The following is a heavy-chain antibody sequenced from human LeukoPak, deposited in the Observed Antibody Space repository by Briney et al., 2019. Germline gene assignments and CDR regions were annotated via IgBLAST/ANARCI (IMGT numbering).Heavy chain of an antibody. D-gene: IGHD3-10*01. J-gene: IGHJ5*02. V-gene: IGHV1-18*01. CDR3: ARDNGSGKGSGFDP. CDR1: GYTFTSYG. Sequence: GASVKVSCKASGYTFTSYGISWVRQAPGQGLEWXXWISAYNGNTNYAQKLQGRVTMTTDTSTSTAYMELRSLRSDDTAVYYCARDNGSGKGSGFDPWGQGTLVTVSS. CDR2: ISAYNGNT.